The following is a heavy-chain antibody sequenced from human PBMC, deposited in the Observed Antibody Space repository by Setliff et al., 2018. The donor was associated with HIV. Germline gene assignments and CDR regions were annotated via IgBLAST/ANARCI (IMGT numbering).Heavy chain of an antibody. Sequence: SETLSLTCSVSGGSISPYYWSWIRQPAGKGLEWIGRIYISGNTIYNPSLKSRVTMSVDTSKNQFSLILNSVTAADTAVYYCARVFPPIRGAPFGTPPGAFDIWGQGTKVTVSS. D-gene: IGHD2-2*02. J-gene: IGHJ3*02. CDR1: GGSISPYY. V-gene: IGHV4-4*07. CDR2: IYISGNT. CDR3: ARVFPPIRGAPFGTPPGAFDI.